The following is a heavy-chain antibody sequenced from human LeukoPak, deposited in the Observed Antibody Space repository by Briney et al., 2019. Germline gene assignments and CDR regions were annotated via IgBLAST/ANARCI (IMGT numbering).Heavy chain of an antibody. J-gene: IGHJ3*02. CDR1: GYTFTSYA. CDR3: ARVRSSWGSVDAFDI. D-gene: IGHD6-13*01. CDR2: INTNTGNP. Sequence: ASVKVSCKASGYTFTSYAMNWVRQAPGQGLEWMGWINTNTGNPTYAQGFTGRFVFSLDTSVSTAYLQISSLKAEGTAVYYCARVRSSWGSVDAFDIWGQGTMVTVSS. V-gene: IGHV7-4-1*02.